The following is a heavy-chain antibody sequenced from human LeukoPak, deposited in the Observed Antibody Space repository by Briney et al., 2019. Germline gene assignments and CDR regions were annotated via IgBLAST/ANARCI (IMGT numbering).Heavy chain of an antibody. J-gene: IGHJ3*02. D-gene: IGHD4-17*01. Sequence: SETLSLTCTVSGGSISSYFLTWIRQPPGKGLEWIGFISYSGSTTYNPSLKSRVTISIDTSRTQFSLKLSSVIDADTAVYYCARDRIPYGDDAFDIWGQGTMVTVSS. V-gene: IGHV4-59*01. CDR2: ISYSGST. CDR3: ARDRIPYGDDAFDI. CDR1: GGSISSYF.